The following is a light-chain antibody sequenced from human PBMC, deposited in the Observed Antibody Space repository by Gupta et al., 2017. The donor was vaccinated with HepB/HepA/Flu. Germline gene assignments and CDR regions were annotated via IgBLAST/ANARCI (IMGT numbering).Light chain of an antibody. CDR3: QVWDSNSDPVV. CDR1: NIGSKS. CDR2: DDS. V-gene: IGLV3-21*02. Sequence: SSVLTQPPSVSVAAGETARLTCGGNNIGSKSVHWYQQKPGQAPVVVVYDDSDRPSGIPERFSGSNSGNTATLTISRVEAGDEADYYCQVWDSNSDPVVFGGGTKLTVL. J-gene: IGLJ2*01.